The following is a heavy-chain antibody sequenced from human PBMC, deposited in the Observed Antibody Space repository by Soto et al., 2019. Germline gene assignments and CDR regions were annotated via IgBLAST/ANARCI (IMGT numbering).Heavy chain of an antibody. J-gene: IGHJ6*02. CDR3: ARDKGMTTYYYYGMDV. CDR2: IYYSGST. Sequence: SETLSLSCTLSVCSISSYDGTLMRQPPGKGLEWIGYIYYSGSTNYNPSLKSRVTISVDTSKNQFSLKLSSVTAADTAVYYCARDKGMTTYYYYGMDVWGQGTTVTVYS. D-gene: IGHD3-10*01. V-gene: IGHV4-59*01. CDR1: VCSISSYD.